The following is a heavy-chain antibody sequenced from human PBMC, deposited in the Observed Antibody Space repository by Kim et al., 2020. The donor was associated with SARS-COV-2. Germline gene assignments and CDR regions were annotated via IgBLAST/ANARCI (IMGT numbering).Heavy chain of an antibody. CDR1: GYTFTSYY. CDR3: ARDTTLGDLFPFGMDV. V-gene: IGHV1-46*01. D-gene: IGHD2-21*01. J-gene: IGHJ6*02. CDR2: INPSGGST. Sequence: ASVKVSCKASGYTFTSYYIHWVRQAPGQGLEWMGIINPSGGSTNYAQKFQGRVTMTRDTSTSTVYMELSSLRSEDTAVYYCARDTTLGDLFPFGMDVWGQGTTVTVSS.